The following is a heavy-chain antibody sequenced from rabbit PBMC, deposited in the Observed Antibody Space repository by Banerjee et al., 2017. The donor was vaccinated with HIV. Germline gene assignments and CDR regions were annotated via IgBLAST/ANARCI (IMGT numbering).Heavy chain of an antibody. CDR2: IYTSSGST. CDR1: GFSFSSSYY. CDR3: AREESDGGGHLKL. V-gene: IGHV1S43*01. Sequence: QEQLVESGGGLVKPEGSLTLTCTASGFSFSSSYYMCWVRQAPGKGLELIACIYTSSGSTWYASWVNGRFTISRSTSLNTVTLQMTSLTGADTATYFCAREESDGGGHLKLWGPGTLVTVS. J-gene: IGHJ4*01. D-gene: IGHD2-1*01.